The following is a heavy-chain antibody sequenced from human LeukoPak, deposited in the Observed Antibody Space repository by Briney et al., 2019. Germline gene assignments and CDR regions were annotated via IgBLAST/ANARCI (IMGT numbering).Heavy chain of an antibody. CDR2: IYYSGST. CDR1: GGSISSYY. CDR3: AGEMIYCGGDCYSGYFDY. Sequence: SETLSLTCTVSGGSISSYYWSWIRQPPGKGLEWIEYIYYSGSTKYNPSLKSRVTISVDTSKNQFSLKLSSVTAADTAVYYCAGEMIYCGGDCYSGYFDYWGQGTLVTVSS. J-gene: IGHJ4*02. V-gene: IGHV4-59*12. D-gene: IGHD2-21*02.